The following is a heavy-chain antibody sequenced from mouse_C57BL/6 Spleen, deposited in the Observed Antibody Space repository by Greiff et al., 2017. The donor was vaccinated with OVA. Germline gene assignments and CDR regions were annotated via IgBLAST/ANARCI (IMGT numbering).Heavy chain of an antibody. Sequence: VQLQQPGAELVMPGASVKLSCKASGYTFTSYWMHWVKQRPGQGLEWIGEIDPSDSYTNYNQKFKGKSTLTVDKSSSTAYMQLSSLTSEDSAVYYGARYYGSSYGEYAMDYWGQGTSVTVSS. D-gene: IGHD1-1*01. CDR3: ARYYGSSYGEYAMDY. CDR2: IDPSDSYT. J-gene: IGHJ4*01. CDR1: GYTFTSYW. V-gene: IGHV1-69*01.